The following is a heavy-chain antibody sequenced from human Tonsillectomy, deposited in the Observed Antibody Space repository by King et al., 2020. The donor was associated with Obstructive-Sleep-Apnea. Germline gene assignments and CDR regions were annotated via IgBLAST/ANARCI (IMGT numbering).Heavy chain of an antibody. CDR2: IYYSGST. CDR1: GGSISSYY. V-gene: IGHV4-59*01. D-gene: IGHD2-21*01. J-gene: IGHJ4*02. CDR3: ARDLWGNDYLDY. Sequence: QLQESGPGLVKPSETLSLTCTVSGGSISSYYWNWIRQPPGKGLEWIGYIYYSGSTNYNPSLKSRVTISVDTSKNQFSLKLSSVTAADTAVYYCARDLWGNDYLDYWGQGTLVIVSS.